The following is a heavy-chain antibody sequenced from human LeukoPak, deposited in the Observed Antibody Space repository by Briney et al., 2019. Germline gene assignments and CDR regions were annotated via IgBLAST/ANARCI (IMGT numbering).Heavy chain of an antibody. D-gene: IGHD6-19*01. J-gene: IGHJ6*02. CDR3: ARPLSSGWYNYYYGMDV. CDR2: INTNTGNP. Sequence: ASVKVSCKASGYTFTRYAMNWVRQAPGQGLEWMGWINTNTGNPTYAQGFTGRFVFSLDTSVSTAYLQIRSLKAEDTAVYYCARPLSSGWYNYYYGMDVWGQGTTVTVSS. CDR1: GYTFTRYA. V-gene: IGHV7-4-1*02.